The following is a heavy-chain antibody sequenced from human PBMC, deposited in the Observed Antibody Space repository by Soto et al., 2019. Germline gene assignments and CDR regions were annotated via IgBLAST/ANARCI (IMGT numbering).Heavy chain of an antibody. CDR3: ARHYRAYYDFWSGFWFDP. CDR1: GYSFTSYW. CDR2: IYPGGSDT. Sequence: PGESLKISCKGSGYSFTSYWIGWVRQMPGKGLEWMGIIYPGGSDTRYSPSFQGQVTISADKSISTAYLQWSNLEASDTAMYYCARHYRAYYDFWSGFWFDPWGQGTLVTVSS. V-gene: IGHV5-51*01. D-gene: IGHD3-3*01. J-gene: IGHJ5*02.